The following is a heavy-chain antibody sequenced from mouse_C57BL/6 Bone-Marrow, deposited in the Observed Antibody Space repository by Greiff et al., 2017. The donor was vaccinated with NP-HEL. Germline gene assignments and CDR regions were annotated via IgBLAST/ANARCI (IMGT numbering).Heavy chain of an antibody. CDR2: IDPSDSYT. Sequence: QVQLQQPGAELVKPGASVKLSCKASGYTFTSYWMQWVKQRPGQGLEWIGEIDPSDSYTNYNQKFKGKATLTVDTSSSTAYMQLSSLTSEDSAVYYCARQLRLFFDYWGQGTTLTVSS. D-gene: IGHD3-2*02. CDR3: ARQLRLFFDY. J-gene: IGHJ2*01. V-gene: IGHV1-50*01. CDR1: GYTFTSYW.